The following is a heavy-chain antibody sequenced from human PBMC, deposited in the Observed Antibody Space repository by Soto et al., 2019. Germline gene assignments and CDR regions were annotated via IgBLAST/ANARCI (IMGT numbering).Heavy chain of an antibody. CDR2: IIPIFGTA. CDR1: GGTFSSYA. V-gene: IGHV1-69*13. D-gene: IGHD2-21*02. Sequence: SVKVSCKASGGTFSSYAISWVRQAPGQGLEWMGGIIPIFGTANYAQKFQGRVTITADESTSTAYMELSSLRSEDTAVYYCAKDLRTVVTHDASDIWGQGTMVTVSS. CDR3: AKDLRTVVTHDASDI. J-gene: IGHJ3*02.